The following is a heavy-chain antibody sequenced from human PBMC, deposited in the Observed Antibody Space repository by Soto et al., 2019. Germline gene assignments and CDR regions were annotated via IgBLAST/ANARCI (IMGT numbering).Heavy chain of an antibody. V-gene: IGHV3-13*01. CDR2: IGTTGDT. J-gene: IGHJ3*02. Sequence: GSLRLSCVASGFMLSIYDMHWVRQPAGKGPEWVSAIGTTGDTYYGGSVKGRFTISREDAKSSLYLRVNSLRVGDTAVYYCARGSRLGSGSLRPGPSDIFDIWGQGTMVTVSS. CDR3: ARGSRLGSGSLRPGPSDIFDI. D-gene: IGHD3-10*01. CDR1: GFMLSIYD.